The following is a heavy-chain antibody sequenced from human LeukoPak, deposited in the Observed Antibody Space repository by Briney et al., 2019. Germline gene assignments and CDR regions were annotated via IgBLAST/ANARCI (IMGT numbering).Heavy chain of an antibody. Sequence: PGGSLRLSCAASGFTFSSYSMNWLRQAAGKGLKWVSSISRSSSYIYYADSVKGRFTISRDNAKKPVYLQMNSLRAEDTAVYYCARGAPARDFWSGYYTVVDYWGQGTLVTVSS. CDR1: GFTFSSYS. CDR2: ISRSSSYI. CDR3: ARGAPARDFWSGYYTVVDY. D-gene: IGHD3-3*01. J-gene: IGHJ4*02. V-gene: IGHV3-21*01.